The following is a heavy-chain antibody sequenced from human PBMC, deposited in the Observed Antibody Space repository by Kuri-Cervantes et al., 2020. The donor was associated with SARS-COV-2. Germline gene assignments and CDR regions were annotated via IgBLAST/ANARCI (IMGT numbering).Heavy chain of an antibody. V-gene: IGHV4-30-2*01. CDR2: IYHSGST. J-gene: IGHJ6*02. CDR1: GGSISSGGYS. Sequence: SCAVSGGSISSGGYSWSWIRQPPGKGLEWIGYIYHSGSTYYNPSLKSRVTISVDRSKNQFSLKLSSVTAADTAVYYCAREGYCSGGSCSRNYGMDVWGQGTTVTVSS. CDR3: AREGYCSGGSCSRNYGMDV. D-gene: IGHD2-15*01.